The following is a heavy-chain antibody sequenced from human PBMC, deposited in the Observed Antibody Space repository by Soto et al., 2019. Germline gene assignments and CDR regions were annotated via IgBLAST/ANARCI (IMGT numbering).Heavy chain of an antibody. V-gene: IGHV1-69*01. Sequence: QVQLVQSGAEVKRPGSSVKVSCKVSGGTFNSYALSWVRQAPGQGLEWMGGIIPIFDTTKYIQKFQGRVTITADESTSTAYTELSSLRSDGTAVYYCARCRYSSGWHHALVFFDYWGQGTLVTVSS. J-gene: IGHJ4*02. CDR3: ARCRYSSGWHHALVFFDY. CDR1: GGTFNSYA. CDR2: IIPIFDTT. D-gene: IGHD6-19*01.